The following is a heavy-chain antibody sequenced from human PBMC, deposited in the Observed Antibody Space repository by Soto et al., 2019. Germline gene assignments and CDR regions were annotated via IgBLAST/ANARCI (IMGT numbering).Heavy chain of an antibody. CDR1: GGTFSSYA. CDR3: ARDSLLWFGHSTYYFDY. D-gene: IGHD3-10*01. Sequence: QVQLVQSGAEVKKPGSSVKVSCKASGGTFSSYAISWVRQAPGQGLEWMGGIIPIFGTANYAQKFQGRVTITADDSKSTAYMELSSLRSEDTAVYYCARDSLLWFGHSTYYFDYWGQGTLVTVSS. J-gene: IGHJ4*02. CDR2: IIPIFGTA. V-gene: IGHV1-69*01.